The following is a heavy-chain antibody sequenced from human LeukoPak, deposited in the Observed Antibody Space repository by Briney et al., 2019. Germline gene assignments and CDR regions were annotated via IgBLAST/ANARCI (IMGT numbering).Heavy chain of an antibody. J-gene: IGHJ4*02. Sequence: GGSLRLSCAASGVTFSSYAMHWVRQAPGKGLEWVAVISYDGSNKYYADSVKGRFTISRDNSKNTLYLQMNSLRAEDTAVYYCARGYSSSWSFYDYWGQGTLVTVSS. D-gene: IGHD6-13*01. V-gene: IGHV3-30-3*01. CDR1: GVTFSSYA. CDR2: ISYDGSNK. CDR3: ARGYSSSWSFYDY.